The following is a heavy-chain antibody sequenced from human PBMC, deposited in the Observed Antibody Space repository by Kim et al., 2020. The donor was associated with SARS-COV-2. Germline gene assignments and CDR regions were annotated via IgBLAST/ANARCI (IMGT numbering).Heavy chain of an antibody. J-gene: IGHJ4*02. Sequence: SLKSRVTISVDTSKNQFSLKLSSVTAADTAVYYCASLYYDILTGYYYFDYWGQGTLVTVS. CDR3: ASLYYDILTGYYYFDY. V-gene: IGHV4-59*01. D-gene: IGHD3-9*01.